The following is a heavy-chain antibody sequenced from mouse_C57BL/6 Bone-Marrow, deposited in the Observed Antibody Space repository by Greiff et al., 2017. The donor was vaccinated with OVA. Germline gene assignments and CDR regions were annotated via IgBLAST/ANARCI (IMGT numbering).Heavy chain of an antibody. D-gene: IGHD1-1*01. Sequence: VQLQQSGAELVKPGASVKISCKASGYAFSSYWMNWVKQRPGKGLEWIGQIYPGDGDTNYNGKFKGKATLTADKSSSTAYMQLSSLTSEDSAVYFCASPPYYGGYFDVWGTGTTVTVSS. V-gene: IGHV1-80*01. CDR1: GYAFSSYW. J-gene: IGHJ1*03. CDR3: ASPPYYGGYFDV. CDR2: IYPGDGDT.